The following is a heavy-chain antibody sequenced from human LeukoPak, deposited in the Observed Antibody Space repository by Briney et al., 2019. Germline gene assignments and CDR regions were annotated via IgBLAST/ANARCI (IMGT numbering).Heavy chain of an antibody. CDR2: VYYSGST. D-gene: IGHD2-2*01. Sequence: SETLSLTCTVSGGSISGYYWSWIRQPPGKGLEWIGYVYYSGSTDYNPSLKSRVTMSVDTSKNQFSLKLNSMTAADTAVYYCARDPQVVSAAMPKGFDPWGQGMLVTVSS. J-gene: IGHJ5*02. CDR1: GGSISGYY. V-gene: IGHV4-59*01. CDR3: ARDPQVVSAAMPKGFDP.